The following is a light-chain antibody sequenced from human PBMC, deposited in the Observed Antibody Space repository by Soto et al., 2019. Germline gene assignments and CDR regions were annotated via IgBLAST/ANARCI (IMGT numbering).Light chain of an antibody. CDR2: DVS. V-gene: IGLV2-11*01. J-gene: IGLJ2*01. CDR3: CSYAGYSV. CDR1: SSDVGGHNY. Sequence: QSALTQPRSVSGSPGQSVTISCTGTSSDVGGHNYVSWYQQHPGKAPKLMIYDVSKRPSGVPDRFSGSKSGNTASLTISGLQAEDESDYYCCSYAGYSVLGGGTKLTVL.